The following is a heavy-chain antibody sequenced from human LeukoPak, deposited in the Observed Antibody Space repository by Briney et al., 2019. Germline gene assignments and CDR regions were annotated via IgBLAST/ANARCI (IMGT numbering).Heavy chain of an antibody. Sequence: ETLSLTCAVYGGSFSGYYWSWIRQPPGKGLEWNGEINHSGSTNYNPSLKSRVTISVDTSKNQFSLKLSSVTAADTAVYYCARAGSGSYYYDAFDIWGQGTMVTVSS. CDR2: INHSGST. D-gene: IGHD3-10*01. CDR1: GGSFSGYY. J-gene: IGHJ3*02. V-gene: IGHV4-34*01. CDR3: ARAGSGSYYYDAFDI.